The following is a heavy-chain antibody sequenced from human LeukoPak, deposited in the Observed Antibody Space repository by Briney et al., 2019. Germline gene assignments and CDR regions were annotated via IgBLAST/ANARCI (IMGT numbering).Heavy chain of an antibody. CDR2: INPSGGST. D-gene: IGHD5-18*01. Sequence: ASVTVSCKASGYTFTSYYMHWVRQAPGQGLEWMGVINPSGGSTSYAQMFQGRVTMTRDTSTSTVYMELSSLRSEEPAVYYCAREGLWLDYWGQGTLVTVSS. CDR1: GYTFTSYY. CDR3: AREGLWLDY. V-gene: IGHV1-46*01. J-gene: IGHJ4*02.